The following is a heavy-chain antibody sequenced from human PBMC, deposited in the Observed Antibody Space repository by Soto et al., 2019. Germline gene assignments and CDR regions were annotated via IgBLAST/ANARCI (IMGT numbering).Heavy chain of an antibody. CDR1: GFTFSSYA. V-gene: IGHV3-23*01. Sequence: GGSLRLSCAASGFTFSSYAMSWVRQAPGKGLEWVSAISGSGDSPFYADSVKGRFTISRDNSQSTLYLHLNSLRAEDTAIYYCARDTGLLWYFPGEYWGQGTLVTVSS. CDR2: ISGSGDSP. D-gene: IGHD3-10*01. CDR3: ARDTGLLWYFPGEY. J-gene: IGHJ4*02.